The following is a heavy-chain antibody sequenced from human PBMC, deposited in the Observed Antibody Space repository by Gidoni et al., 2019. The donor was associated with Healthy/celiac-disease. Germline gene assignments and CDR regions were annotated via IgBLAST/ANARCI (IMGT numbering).Heavy chain of an antibody. CDR2: IYYSGST. CDR3: ASLYCSSTSCYYLD. D-gene: IGHD2-2*01. CDR1: GGSISSYY. J-gene: IGHJ4*02. Sequence: QVQLQESGPGLVKPSETLSLTCTVSGGSISSYYWSWLRQPPGKGLDWIGYIYYSGSTNYNPSLKSRVTISVDTSKNQFSLKLSSVTAADTAVYYCASLYCSSTSCYYLDWGQGTLVTVSS. V-gene: IGHV4-59*08.